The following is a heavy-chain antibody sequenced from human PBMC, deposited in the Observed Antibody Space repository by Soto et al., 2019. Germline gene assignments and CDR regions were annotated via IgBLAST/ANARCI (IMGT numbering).Heavy chain of an antibody. J-gene: IGHJ6*02. CDR1: GFTFSSYA. CDR2: ISYDGSNK. D-gene: IGHD3-10*01. Sequence: QVQLVESGGGVVQPGRSLRLSCAATGFTFSSYAMHWVRQAPGKGLEWVAVISYDGSNKYYADSVKGRFTISRDNSKNTLYLQMNSLRAEDTAVYYCARDEWMVRGNYYYGMDVWGQGTTVTVSS. V-gene: IGHV3-30-3*01. CDR3: ARDEWMVRGNYYYGMDV.